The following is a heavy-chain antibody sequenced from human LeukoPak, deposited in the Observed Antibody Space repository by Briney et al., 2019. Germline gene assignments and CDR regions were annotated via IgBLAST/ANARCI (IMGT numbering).Heavy chain of an antibody. Sequence: GGSLRLSCAASGFTFSSYVMHWVRQAPGKGLEWVAVISYDGGNKYYADSVKGRFTISRDNSKSTLYLQMNSLRAEDTAVYYCARNYGGNSCPDYWGQGTLVTVSS. V-gene: IGHV3-30-3*01. CDR2: ISYDGGNK. CDR3: ARNYGGNSCPDY. J-gene: IGHJ4*02. D-gene: IGHD4-23*01. CDR1: GFTFSSYV.